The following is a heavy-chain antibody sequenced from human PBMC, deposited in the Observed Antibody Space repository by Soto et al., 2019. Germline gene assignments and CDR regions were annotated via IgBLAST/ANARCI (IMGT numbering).Heavy chain of an antibody. J-gene: IGHJ4*02. CDR3: ARDRYYDSSGDEPPFDY. D-gene: IGHD3-22*01. Sequence: QVQLVQSGAEVKKPGASVKVSCKASGYTFTSYGISWVRQAPGQGLEWMGWISAYNGNTNYAQKLQGRVTMTTDTSPSTAYMELRSLRSDDTAVYYCARDRYYDSSGDEPPFDYWGQGTLVTVSS. CDR2: ISAYNGNT. V-gene: IGHV1-18*01. CDR1: GYTFTSYG.